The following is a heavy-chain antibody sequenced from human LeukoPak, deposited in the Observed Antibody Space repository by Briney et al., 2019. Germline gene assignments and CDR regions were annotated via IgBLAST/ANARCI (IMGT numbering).Heavy chain of an antibody. J-gene: IGHJ4*02. V-gene: IGHV3-48*01. CDR3: VRVKGTYFDF. Sequence: GGSLRLSCAVSGFPFSSYSMNWVRQAPGKGLEWISYISASGGNIFYLDDVRGRFTVSRDNAMNSLFLQMNRPRAEDTAIYYCVRVKGTYFDFWGQGTLVTVSS. CDR1: GFPFSSYS. CDR2: ISASGGNI. D-gene: IGHD1-1*01.